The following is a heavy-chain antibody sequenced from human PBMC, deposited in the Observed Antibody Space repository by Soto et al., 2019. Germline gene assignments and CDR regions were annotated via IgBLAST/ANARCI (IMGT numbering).Heavy chain of an antibody. Sequence: GSLRLSCAASGFTFSIYWMHCVRQAPGKGLVWVSRINSDGSSTSYADSVKGRFTISRDSAKNTLYLQMNSLRAEDTAVYYCARDHIGTGTTRPYYYYYYGMDVWGQGTTVTVSS. CDR1: GFTFSIYW. D-gene: IGHD1-7*01. CDR2: INSDGSST. J-gene: IGHJ6*02. V-gene: IGHV3-74*01. CDR3: ARDHIGTGTTRPYYYYYYGMDV.